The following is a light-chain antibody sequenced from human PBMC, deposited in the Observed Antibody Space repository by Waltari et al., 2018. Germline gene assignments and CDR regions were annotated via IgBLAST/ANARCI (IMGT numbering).Light chain of an antibody. CDR1: SSDVGSYNL. CDR2: EVS. CDR3: CSYAGSSTSPVV. Sequence: QSALTQPPSVSGSPGQSITISCTGTSSDVGSYNLVSWYQQHPGKAPKPMIYEVSKRPSGVSNRFSGSKSDNTASLTLSGLQAEDEADYYGCSYAGSSTSPVVFGGGTKLTVL. J-gene: IGLJ2*01. V-gene: IGLV2-23*02.